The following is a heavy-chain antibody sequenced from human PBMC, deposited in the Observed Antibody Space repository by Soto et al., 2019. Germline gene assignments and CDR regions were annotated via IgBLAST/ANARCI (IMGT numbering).Heavy chain of an antibody. Sequence: SETLSLTCTVSGGSISSYYWSWIRQPAVKGLEWIGRIYTSGSTNYNPSLKSRVTMSVDTSKNQFSLKLSSVTAADTAVYYCAREGPGESGPYYYYGMDVWGQGTTVTVSS. J-gene: IGHJ6*02. CDR2: IYTSGST. CDR3: AREGPGESGPYYYYGMDV. D-gene: IGHD2-21*01. CDR1: GGSISSYY. V-gene: IGHV4-4*07.